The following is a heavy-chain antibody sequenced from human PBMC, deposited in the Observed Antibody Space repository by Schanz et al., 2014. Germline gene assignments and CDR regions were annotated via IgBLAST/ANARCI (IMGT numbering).Heavy chain of an antibody. D-gene: IGHD6-13*01. CDR2: ISGSGGST. CDR1: GFTFSSYA. CDR3: VSQTGSPNY. Sequence: EVQLVESGGGLVQPGGSLRLSCAASGFTFSSYAMSWVRQAPGKGLEWVSAISGSGGSTYYADSVKGRFTISRDNFKGALYLQMNSLRVEDTAVYFCVSQTGSPNYWGQGTLVTVSS. J-gene: IGHJ4*02. V-gene: IGHV3-23*04.